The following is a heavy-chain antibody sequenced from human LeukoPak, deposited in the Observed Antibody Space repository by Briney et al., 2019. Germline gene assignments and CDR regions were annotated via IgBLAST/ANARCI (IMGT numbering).Heavy chain of an antibody. V-gene: IGHV3-13*01. CDR2: IGTAGDT. D-gene: IGHD4-17*01. Sequence: GGSLRLSCVASGFTFGSYAMSWVRQAPGQGLDWVSAIGTAGDTYYPGSVKGRFTISRENAKNSLYLQMNSLRAGDTAVYYCARTTKYGDYDYWGQGTLVTVSS. J-gene: IGHJ4*02. CDR3: ARTTKYGDYDY. CDR1: GFTFGSYA.